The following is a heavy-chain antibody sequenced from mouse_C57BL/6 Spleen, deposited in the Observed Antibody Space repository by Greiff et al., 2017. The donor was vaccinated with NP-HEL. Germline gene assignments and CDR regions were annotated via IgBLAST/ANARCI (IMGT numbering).Heavy chain of an antibody. CDR3: ARSRDYGSSYGYAMDY. J-gene: IGHJ4*01. CDR2: IYPGDGDT. CDR1: GYAFSSYW. Sequence: VQLQQSGAELVKPGASVKISCKASGYAFSSYWMNWVEQRPGKGLEWIGQIYPGDGDTNYNGKFKGKATLTADKSSSTAYMQLSSLTSEDSAVYFCARSRDYGSSYGYAMDYWGQGTSVTVSS. D-gene: IGHD1-1*01. V-gene: IGHV1-80*01.